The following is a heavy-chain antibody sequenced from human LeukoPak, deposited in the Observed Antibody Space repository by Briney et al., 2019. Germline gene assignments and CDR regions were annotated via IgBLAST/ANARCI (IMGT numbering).Heavy chain of an antibody. Sequence: GGSLRLSCAASGFTFSNHWMSWVRQAPGKGPEWVAKIKQDGSESFYVGSVTGRFTISRDNAKNSLFLQMNSLRAEDTAVYYCARGSGWLLDYWGQGTLLTVSS. J-gene: IGHJ4*02. CDR3: ARGSGWLLDY. CDR2: IKQDGSES. V-gene: IGHV3-7*01. D-gene: IGHD3-22*01. CDR1: GFTFSNHW.